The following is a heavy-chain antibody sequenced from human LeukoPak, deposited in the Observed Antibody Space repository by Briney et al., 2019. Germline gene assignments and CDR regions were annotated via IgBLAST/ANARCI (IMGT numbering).Heavy chain of an antibody. Sequence: SETLSLTCTVSGYSISSGYYWGWIRQPPGKGLEWIGSIYHSGSTYYNPSLKSRVTISVDTSKNQFPLKLSSVTAADTAVYYCAREWQTPYDFWSGYYYYYMDVWGKGTTVTVSS. D-gene: IGHD3-3*01. J-gene: IGHJ6*03. CDR2: IYHSGST. CDR3: AREWQTPYDFWSGYYYYYMDV. V-gene: IGHV4-38-2*02. CDR1: GYSISSGYY.